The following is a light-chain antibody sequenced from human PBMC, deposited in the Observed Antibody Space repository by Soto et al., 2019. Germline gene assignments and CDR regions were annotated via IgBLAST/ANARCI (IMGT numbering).Light chain of an antibody. CDR2: SAS. CDR3: QQTYISPPT. Sequence: DIQMTQSPSSLSASVGDRVTITCRASETTANYLNWYQHKPGKAPKLLIHSASSLQSGVPSRFSGRGSGTDFTLTINSLQPEGFATYSCQQTYISPPTFGGGTKVDIK. J-gene: IGKJ4*01. CDR1: ETTANY. V-gene: IGKV1-39*01.